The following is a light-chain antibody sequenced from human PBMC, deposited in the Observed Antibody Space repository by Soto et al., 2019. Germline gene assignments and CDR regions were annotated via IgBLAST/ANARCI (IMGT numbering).Light chain of an antibody. CDR3: QQYGSSPKT. CDR1: QSVGSN. V-gene: IGKV3-15*01. Sequence: EIVMTQSPATLSVSPWERATLSCRASQSVGSNLAWYHQKPGQAPSLLIYGASTRAAGIPARFSGSGSGTDFTLTISRLEPEDFAVYYCQQYGSSPKTFGQGTKVDIK. J-gene: IGKJ1*01. CDR2: GAS.